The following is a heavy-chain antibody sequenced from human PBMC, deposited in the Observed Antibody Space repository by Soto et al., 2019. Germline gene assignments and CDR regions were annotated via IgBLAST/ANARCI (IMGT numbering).Heavy chain of an antibody. CDR3: ARDGYYYDSSGYYHYLIYFDY. CDR2: INAGNGNT. D-gene: IGHD3-22*01. J-gene: IGHJ4*02. V-gene: IGHV1-3*01. CDR1: GYTFTSYA. Sequence: ASVKVSCKASGYTFTSYAMHWVRQAPGQRLEWMGWINAGNGNTKYSQKFQGRVTITRDTSASTAYMELSSLRSEDTAVYYCARDGYYYDSSGYYHYLIYFDYWGQGTLVTVS.